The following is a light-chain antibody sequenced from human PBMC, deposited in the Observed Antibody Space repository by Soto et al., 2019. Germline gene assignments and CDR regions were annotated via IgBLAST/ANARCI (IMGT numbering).Light chain of an antibody. Sequence: QSLLTQPPSVSGAPGQRVTISCTGSSSNIGAGYDVHWYQQLPGTAPKLLIYGNSNRPSRVPDRCSGSKSGTSASLAITGLQAEDEADYYCQSYDSSLSGVVFGGGTKLTVL. CDR2: GNS. V-gene: IGLV1-40*01. CDR3: QSYDSSLSGVV. J-gene: IGLJ2*01. CDR1: SSNIGAGYD.